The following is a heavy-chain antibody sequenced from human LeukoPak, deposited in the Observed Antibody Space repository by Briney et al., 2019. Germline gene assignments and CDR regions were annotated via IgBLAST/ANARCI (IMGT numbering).Heavy chain of an antibody. D-gene: IGHD6-6*01. CDR3: ARFRVEYSSSNWFDP. CDR2: ISSSSSYI. J-gene: IGHJ5*02. V-gene: IGHV3-21*01. Sequence: GGSLRLSCAASGFTFSSYSMNWVRQAPGKGLEWVSSISSSSSYIYYADSVKGRFTISRDNAKNSLYLQMNSLRAEDTAVYYCARFRVEYSSSNWFDPWGQGTPVTVSS. CDR1: GFTFSSYS.